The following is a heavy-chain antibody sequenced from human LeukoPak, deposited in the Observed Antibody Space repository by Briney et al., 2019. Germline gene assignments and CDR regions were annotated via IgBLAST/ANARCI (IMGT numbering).Heavy chain of an antibody. CDR1: GFTFSSYA. CDR2: ISGSGGST. D-gene: IGHD2-2*01. CDR3: AKVPPNITVVVPAAIEAPDY. J-gene: IGHJ4*02. Sequence: GGSLRLSCAASGFTFSSYAMSWVRQAPGRGLEWVSAISGSGGSTYYADSVKGRFTISRDNSKNTLYLQMNSLRAEDTAVYYCAKVPPNITVVVPAAIEAPDYWGQGTLVTVSS. V-gene: IGHV3-23*01.